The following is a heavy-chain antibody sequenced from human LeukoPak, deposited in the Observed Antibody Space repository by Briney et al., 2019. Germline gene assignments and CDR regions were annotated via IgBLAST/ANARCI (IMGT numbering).Heavy chain of an antibody. D-gene: IGHD4-17*01. CDR1: GGSISSYY. V-gene: IGHV4-59*12. CDR3: ARAAGRPTVPFDY. J-gene: IGHJ4*02. CDR2: IYYSGST. Sequence: PSETLSLTCAVSGGSISSYYWNWIRQPPGKGLEWIGYIYYSGSTYYNPSLKSRVTISVDTSKNQFSLKLSSVTAADTAVYYCARAAGRPTVPFDYWGQGTLVTVSS.